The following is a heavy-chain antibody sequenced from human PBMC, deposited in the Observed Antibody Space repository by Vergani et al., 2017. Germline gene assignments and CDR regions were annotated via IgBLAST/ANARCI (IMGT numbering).Heavy chain of an antibody. CDR3: AKGGPNLGSGGLYFCFHY. J-gene: IGHJ4*02. D-gene: IGHD3-10*01. CDR2: IYSGGST. CDR1: GFTVSSNY. Sequence: EVQLVESGGGLVQPGGSLRLSCAASGFTVSSNYMSWVRQAPGKGLEWVSVIYSGGSTYYADSVKGRFTISRHNSKNTLYLQMNSLTTEDTAMYYCAKGGPNLGSGGLYFCFHYWGQGTRVTVSS. V-gene: IGHV3-53*04.